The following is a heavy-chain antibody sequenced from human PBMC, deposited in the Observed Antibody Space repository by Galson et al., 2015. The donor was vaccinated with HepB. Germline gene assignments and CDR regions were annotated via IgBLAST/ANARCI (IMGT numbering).Heavy chain of an antibody. J-gene: IGHJ4*02. D-gene: IGHD3-10*01. Sequence: SLRLSCAASGFTFSSYGMHWVRQAPGKGLEWVAVIWYDGSNKYYADSVKGRFTISRDNSKNTLYLQMNSLRAEDTAVYYCAREIHGEIGFDYWGQGTLVTVSS. V-gene: IGHV3-30*19. CDR2: IWYDGSNK. CDR1: GFTFSSYG. CDR3: AREIHGEIGFDY.